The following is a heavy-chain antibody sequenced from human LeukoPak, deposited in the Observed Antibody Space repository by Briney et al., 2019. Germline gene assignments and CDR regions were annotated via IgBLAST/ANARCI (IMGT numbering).Heavy chain of an antibody. D-gene: IGHD3-3*01. CDR1: GFTFSSYE. CDR3: ARVSIVGVVSLDY. Sequence: PGGSLRLSCAASGFTFSSYEMNWVRQPPGKGLECVSYISSSGSTIYYADSVKGRLTISRDNAKNSLYLQMNSLTAEDTAVYYCARVSIVGVVSLDYWGQGTLVTVSS. V-gene: IGHV3-48*03. J-gene: IGHJ4*02. CDR2: ISSSGSTI.